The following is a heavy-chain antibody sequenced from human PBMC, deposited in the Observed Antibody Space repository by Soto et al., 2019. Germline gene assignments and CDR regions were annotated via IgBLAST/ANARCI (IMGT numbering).Heavy chain of an antibody. V-gene: IGHV1-69*13. D-gene: IGHD5-18*01. CDR1: GGTFSSYA. Sequence: ASVKVSCKASGGTFSSYAISWVRQAPGQGLEWMGGIIPIFGTANYAQKFQGRVTITADESTSTAYMELSSLRSDDTAVYYCARDPGGYSYDYGMDVWGQGTTVTVSS. CDR3: ARDPGGYSYDYGMDV. CDR2: IIPIFGTA. J-gene: IGHJ6*02.